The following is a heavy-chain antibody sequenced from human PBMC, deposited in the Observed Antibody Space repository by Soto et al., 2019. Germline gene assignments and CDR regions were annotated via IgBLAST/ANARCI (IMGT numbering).Heavy chain of an antibody. CDR1: GGTFRSYG. Sequence: QVQLEQSGAEVKKAGSSVRFSCQASGGTFRSYGISWVRQAPGQGLEWMGGIVPMYGTPNYAQKFQGRVTITADQTPSTAYMELSSLRPEEPLEDYGARAVGGAAIYYGMDVCGHGTTVTDSS. J-gene: IGHJ6*02. V-gene: IGHV1-69*01. CDR2: IVPMYGTP. D-gene: IGHD3-16*01. CDR3: ARAVGGAAIYYGMDV.